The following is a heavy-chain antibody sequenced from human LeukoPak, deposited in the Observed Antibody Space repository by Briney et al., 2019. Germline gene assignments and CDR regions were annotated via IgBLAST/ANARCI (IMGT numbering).Heavy chain of an antibody. V-gene: IGHV1-69*01. D-gene: IGHD6-19*01. Sequence: SVKVSCKASGGTFSSYAISWVRQAPGQGLEWMGGIIPIFGTANYAQKFQGRVTITADESTSTAYMELRSLRSDDTAVYYCATYSGWYEADYWGQGTLVTVSS. CDR3: ATYSGWYEADY. CDR2: IIPIFGTA. CDR1: GGTFSSYA. J-gene: IGHJ4*02.